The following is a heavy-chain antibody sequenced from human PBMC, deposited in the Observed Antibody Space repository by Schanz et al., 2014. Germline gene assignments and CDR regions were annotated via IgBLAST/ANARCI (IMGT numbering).Heavy chain of an antibody. CDR3: ARVRTIYGSGAMGY. Sequence: EVQLVESGGGVVHPGGSLRLSCAASGFTFSSYWMHWVRQAPGKGLVWVSRIQSDGSITTYADSVKGRFAISRDNAKNTLYLQMNSLGAEDTAVYYCARVRTIYGSGAMGYWGQGTLVTVSS. V-gene: IGHV3-74*01. CDR2: IQSDGSIT. CDR1: GFTFSSYW. D-gene: IGHD3-10*01. J-gene: IGHJ4*02.